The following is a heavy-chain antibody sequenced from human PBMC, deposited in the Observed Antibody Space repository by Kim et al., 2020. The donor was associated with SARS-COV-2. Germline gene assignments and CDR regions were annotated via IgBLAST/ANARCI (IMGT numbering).Heavy chain of an antibody. V-gene: IGHV1-3*04. CDR1: GYTFTSYA. J-gene: IGHJ4*02. CDR3: ARRESATGFDY. CDR2: INTGNGNT. Sequence: ASVKVSCKASGYTFTSYAMHWVRQAPGQRLEWMGWINTGNGNTKYSQKFQGRVTITRDTSASTAYMELSSLRSEDTAVYYCARRESATGFDYWGQGTLVTVSS.